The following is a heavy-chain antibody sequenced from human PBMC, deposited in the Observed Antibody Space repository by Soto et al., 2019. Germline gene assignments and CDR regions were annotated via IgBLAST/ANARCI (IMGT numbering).Heavy chain of an antibody. J-gene: IGHJ4*02. V-gene: IGHV1-3*01. CDR3: AKWRGAFDA. CDR1: GYSFTSWT. D-gene: IGHD1-26*01. Sequence: ASVQVSCKASGYSFTSWTIHWVRQAPGKSLESMGWIDAGNGITKYSQKFQDRVTITRDTSASTAYMELNSLRSEDTAVYYCAKWRGAFDAWGQGALVTVAS. CDR2: IDAGNGIT.